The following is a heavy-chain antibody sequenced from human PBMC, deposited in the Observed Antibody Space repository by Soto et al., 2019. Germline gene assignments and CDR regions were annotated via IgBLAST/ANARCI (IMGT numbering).Heavy chain of an antibody. CDR1: GGTFSSYT. J-gene: IGHJ1*01. CDR3: ARDHSPAGGATPFDAEYFQH. D-gene: IGHD2-15*01. V-gene: IGHV1-69*04. CDR2: IIPILGIA. Sequence: GASVKVSCKASGGTFSSYTISWVRQAPGQGLEWMGRIIPILGIANYAQKFQGRVTITADKSTSTAYMELSSLRSEDTAVYYCARDHSPAGGATPFDAEYFQHWGQGTLVTVSS.